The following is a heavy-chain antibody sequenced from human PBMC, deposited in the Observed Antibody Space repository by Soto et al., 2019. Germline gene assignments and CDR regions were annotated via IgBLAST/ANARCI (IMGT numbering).Heavy chain of an antibody. CDR3: ATSDYYDILTGYYKRGGAFDI. D-gene: IGHD3-9*01. J-gene: IGHJ3*02. CDR1: GGSISSGGYY. Sequence: QVQLQESGPGLVKPSQTLSLTCTVSGGSISSGGYYWSWIRQHPGKGLEWIGYIYYSGSTYYNPSLKSRVTISVDTSKNQFSLKLSSVPAADTAVYYCATSDYYDILTGYYKRGGAFDIWGQGTMVTVSS. V-gene: IGHV4-31*03. CDR2: IYYSGST.